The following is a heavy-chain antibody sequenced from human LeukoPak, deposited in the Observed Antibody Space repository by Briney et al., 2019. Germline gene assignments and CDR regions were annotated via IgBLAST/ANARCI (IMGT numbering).Heavy chain of an antibody. Sequence: GTSLRLSCAASGCTFSHYGMHWVRQAPGKGLEWVAVISFDGSTSYYADSVKGRFTISRDNSQNTLFLQMSSLRADDTAVYYCTKGLYCPSAGCYTRQTEFDYWGQGTLVTVSS. D-gene: IGHD2-2*02. V-gene: IGHV3-30*18. CDR2: ISFDGSTS. J-gene: IGHJ4*02. CDR1: GCTFSHYG. CDR3: TKGLYCPSAGCYTRQTEFDY.